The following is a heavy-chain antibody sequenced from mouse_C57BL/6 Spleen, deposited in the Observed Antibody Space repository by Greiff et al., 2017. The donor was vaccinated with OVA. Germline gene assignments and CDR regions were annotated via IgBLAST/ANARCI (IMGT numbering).Heavy chain of an antibody. D-gene: IGHD1-1*01. J-gene: IGHJ3*01. CDR2: ISDGGSYT. CDR1: GFTFSSYA. V-gene: IGHV5-4*01. Sequence: EVHLVESGGGLVKPGGSLKLSCAASGFTFSSYAMSWVRQTPEKRLEWVATISDGGSYTYYPDNVKGRFTISRDNAKNNLYLQMSHLKSEDTAMYYCARDRDYGSSLFAYWAQGTLVTVSA. CDR3: ARDRDYGSSLFAY.